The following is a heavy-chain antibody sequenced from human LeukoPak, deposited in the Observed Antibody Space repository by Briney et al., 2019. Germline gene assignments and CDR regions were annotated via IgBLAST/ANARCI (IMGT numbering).Heavy chain of an antibody. D-gene: IGHD2-2*02. V-gene: IGHV1-69*13. Sequence: SVKVSCKASGGTFSSYAISWVRQAPGQGLEWMGGIIPIFGTANYAQKFQGRVTITADESTNTAYMELSSLRAEDTAGYYCAACCSSTSCYTCNWFDPWGQGTLVTVSS. CDR2: IIPIFGTA. CDR1: GGTFSSYA. CDR3: AACCSSTSCYTCNWFDP. J-gene: IGHJ5*02.